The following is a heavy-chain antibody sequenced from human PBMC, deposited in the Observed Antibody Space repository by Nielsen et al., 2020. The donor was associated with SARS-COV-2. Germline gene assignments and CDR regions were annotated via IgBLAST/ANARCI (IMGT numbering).Heavy chain of an antibody. V-gene: IGHV1-18*04. CDR2: ISGHNGDT. J-gene: IGHJ5*02. Sequence: ASVKVCKASGYTFTNYGISWVRQAPGQGLEWLGWISGHNGDTYYAQKVQDRLTLTADSSTSTAFLELTSLTSDDTAVYYCARYSTGWFSGLYWFDPWGQGTLVTVST. CDR1: GYTFTNYG. CDR3: ARYSTGWFSGLYWFDP. D-gene: IGHD2-2*01.